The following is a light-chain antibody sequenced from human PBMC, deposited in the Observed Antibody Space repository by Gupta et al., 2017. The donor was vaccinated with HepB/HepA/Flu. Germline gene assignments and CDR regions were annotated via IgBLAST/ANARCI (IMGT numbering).Light chain of an antibody. CDR1: TSDIGGYNY. CDR3: NSYTASSPLVI. V-gene: IGLV2-14*03. J-gene: IGLJ2*01. CDR2: EVS. Sequence: QYALTQTAAGSGAPGQSITISCTGSTSDIGGYNYVSWYQQHPGKAPKLMIYEVSNRPSGVSDRFSGSTSGSTASLTISGLQAEDEASYYCNSYTASSPLVIFGGGTKLTVL.